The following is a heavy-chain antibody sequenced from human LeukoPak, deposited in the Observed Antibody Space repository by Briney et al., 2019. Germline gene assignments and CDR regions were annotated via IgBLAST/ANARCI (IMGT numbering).Heavy chain of an antibody. CDR2: ISGSGGST. V-gene: IGHV3-23*01. CDR3: ARDPGIFGVVQYDY. D-gene: IGHD3-3*01. CDR1: GFTFSSYA. J-gene: IGHJ4*02. Sequence: GGSLRLSCAASGFTFSSYAMSWVRQAPGKGLEWVSAISGSGGSTYYADSVKGRFTISRDNSKNTLYLQMNSLRAEDTAVYYCARDPGIFGVVQYDYWGQGTLVTVSS.